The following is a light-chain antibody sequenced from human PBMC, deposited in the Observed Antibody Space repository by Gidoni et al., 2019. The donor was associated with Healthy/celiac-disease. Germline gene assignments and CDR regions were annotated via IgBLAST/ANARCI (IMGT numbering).Light chain of an antibody. Sequence: EIVLTQSPATLSLSPGERATLSCRASQSVSGYLAWYQQTPGQAPRLLIYDASNRATGIPTRFSGSGSGTDFSITISSVEAEDFAVYYCQQRSNWRLTFXGXTKVEIK. CDR2: DAS. V-gene: IGKV3-11*01. CDR1: QSVSGY. J-gene: IGKJ4*01. CDR3: QQRSNWRLT.